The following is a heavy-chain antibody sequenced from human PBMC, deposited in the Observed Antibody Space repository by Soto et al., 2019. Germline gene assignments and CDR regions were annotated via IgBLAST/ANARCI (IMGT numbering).Heavy chain of an antibody. J-gene: IGHJ4*02. CDR3: AKQRVGSSGYRDFDS. D-gene: IGHD6-19*01. V-gene: IGHV3-23*01. CDR1: GFTFTDYA. CDR2: ISSTGGST. Sequence: EVQLLESGGGLEQPGGSLRLTCAASGFTFTDYAMSWVRQAPGKGLEWVSMISSTGGSTYYADSVKGRFTISRDDSTNTVYLQMNSLRAEDTAVYYGAKQRVGSSGYRDFDSWGQGTLVTVSS.